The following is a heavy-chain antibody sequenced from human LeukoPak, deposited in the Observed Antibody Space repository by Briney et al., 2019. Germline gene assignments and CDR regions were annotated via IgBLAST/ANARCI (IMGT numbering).Heavy chain of an antibody. CDR1: GGPIGSYY. D-gene: IGHD4-17*01. Sequence: SETLSLTCTVSGGPIGSYYWSWIRQPPGKGLECIGYIYHSGTTNYNPSLKSRVTISADTSKNQFSLKLTSVTAADTAIYYCARQRDYADYLDAFDVWGQGTMVTVSS. CDR2: IYHSGTT. V-gene: IGHV4-59*08. CDR3: ARQRDYADYLDAFDV. J-gene: IGHJ3*01.